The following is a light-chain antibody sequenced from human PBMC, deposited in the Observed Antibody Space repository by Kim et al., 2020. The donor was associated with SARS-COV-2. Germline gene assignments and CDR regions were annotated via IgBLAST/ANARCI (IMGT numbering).Light chain of an antibody. J-gene: IGKJ1*01. CDR1: QNINNW. CDR3: QHYNSYWT. V-gene: IGKV1-5*01. Sequence: SASVGDRVTITCRASQNINNWLAWYQQKPGKAPKLLIYDASSLESGVPSRFSGSGSGTEFTLTISSLQPDDFANYYCQHYNSYWTCGQGTKVDIK. CDR2: DAS.